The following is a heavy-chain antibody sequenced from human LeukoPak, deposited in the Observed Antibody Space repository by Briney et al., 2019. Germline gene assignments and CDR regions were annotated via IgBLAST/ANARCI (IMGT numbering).Heavy chain of an antibody. D-gene: IGHD6-13*01. Sequence: SETLSLTCTVSGDSISSFYWSWIRQPAGKGLEWIGHIYTSGSTNYSPSLKSQVTMSVDTSKNQFSLKLSSVTAADTAVYYCARDVLAATGSFDYWGQGTQVTVSS. J-gene: IGHJ4*02. CDR3: ARDVLAATGSFDY. CDR2: IYTSGST. V-gene: IGHV4-4*07. CDR1: GDSISSFY.